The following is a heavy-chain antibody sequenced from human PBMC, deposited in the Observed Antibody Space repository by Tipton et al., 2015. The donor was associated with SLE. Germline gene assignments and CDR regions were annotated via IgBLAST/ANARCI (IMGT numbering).Heavy chain of an antibody. J-gene: IGHJ4*02. V-gene: IGHV4-61*01. CDR2: IYYSGST. Sequence: TLSLTCTVSGGSISSGSYYWSWIRQPPGKGLEWIGYIYYSGSTSYYPSLKSRVTISLHTSKNQFSLRLSSVTAADTAVYFCARDLDGGNSGPFFDFWGQGTLVTVSS. D-gene: IGHD4-23*01. CDR3: ARDLDGGNSGPFFDF. CDR1: GGSISSGSYY.